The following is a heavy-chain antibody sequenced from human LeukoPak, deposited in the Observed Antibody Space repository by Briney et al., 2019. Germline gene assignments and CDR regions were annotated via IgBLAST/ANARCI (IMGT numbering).Heavy chain of an antibody. CDR2: IYHSGST. V-gene: IGHV4-38-2*01. J-gene: IGHJ4*02. Sequence: PSETLSLTCAVSGYSISSGYYWGWIRQPPGKGLEWIGSIYHSGSTYYNPSLKSRVTISVDTSKNQLSLKLSSVTAADTAVYYCARGFLSSGVDYGGQGTLVTVSS. D-gene: IGHD6-19*01. CDR3: ARGFLSSGVDY. CDR1: GYSISSGYY.